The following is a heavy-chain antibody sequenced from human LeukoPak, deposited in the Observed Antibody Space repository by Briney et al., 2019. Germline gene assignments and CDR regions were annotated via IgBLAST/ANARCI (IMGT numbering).Heavy chain of an antibody. CDR2: IYYSGST. V-gene: IGHV4-59*01. CDR1: GGSISSYY. CDR3: ATDYSNFYGLDV. Sequence: PSETLSLTCTVSGGSISSYYWSWIRQPPGKGLEWIGYIYYSGSTNYNPSLKSRVTISVDTSKNQFSLKLSSVTAADTAIYYCATDYSNFYGLDVWGQGATVTVSS. J-gene: IGHJ6*02. D-gene: IGHD4-11*01.